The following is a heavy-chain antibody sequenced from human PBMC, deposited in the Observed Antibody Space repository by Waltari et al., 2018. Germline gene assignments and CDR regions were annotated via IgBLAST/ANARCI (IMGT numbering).Heavy chain of an antibody. CDR1: GFTFSSYS. V-gene: IGHV3-21*01. CDR2: ISSSSSYT. D-gene: IGHD6-25*01. J-gene: IGHJ4*02. CDR3: SAAADSSGGVDD. Sequence: EVQLVESGGGLVMPGGSLRLSCAASGFTFSSYSMNWVRQAPGKGLGWVSSISSSSSYTYYADAVKGGFTISSDNAKNSLYLQMNSLRAADTAVYYCSAAADSSGGVDDCGQGTLVTVAS.